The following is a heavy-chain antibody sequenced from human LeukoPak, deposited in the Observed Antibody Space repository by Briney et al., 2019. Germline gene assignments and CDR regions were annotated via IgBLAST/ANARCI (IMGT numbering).Heavy chain of an antibody. D-gene: IGHD4-17*01. Sequence: PGGSLRLSCAASGFTFSSNSMNWVRQAPGKGLEWVSYISSSSSNIYYADSVKGRFTISRDNAKKSLYLQMNSLRAEDTAVYYCARDGEGYGDPYFDYWGQGTLVTVSS. J-gene: IGHJ4*02. CDR3: ARDGEGYGDPYFDY. CDR1: GFTFSSNS. CDR2: ISSSSSNI. V-gene: IGHV3-48*04.